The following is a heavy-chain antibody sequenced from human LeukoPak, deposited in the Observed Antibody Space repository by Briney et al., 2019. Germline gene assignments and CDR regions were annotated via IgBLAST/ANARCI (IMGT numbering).Heavy chain of an antibody. D-gene: IGHD3-3*01. V-gene: IGHV3-30*03. CDR3: ARDRAWNYFDY. CDR2: ISNDGSGK. CDR1: GFTFSRHG. J-gene: IGHJ4*02. Sequence: GGSLRLSCAPSGFTFSRHGMHWVRQAPGKGLEWVAIISNDGSGKYYAHSVEGRFTISRDNSKNTLYLQMDSLRAEDTAVYYCARDRAWNYFDYWGQGTLVTVSS.